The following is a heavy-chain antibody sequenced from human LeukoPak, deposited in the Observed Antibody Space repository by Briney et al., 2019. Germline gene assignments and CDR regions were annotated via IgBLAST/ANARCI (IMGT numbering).Heavy chain of an antibody. V-gene: IGHV4-34*01. CDR3: ARGLSPRITISDDP. D-gene: IGHD3-9*01. Sequence: SETLSLTCAVYGGSFSGYYWSWIRQPPGKGLEWIGEINHSGSTNYNLSLKSRVIISEDSSKNQFSLKLNSVTAADTAVYYCARGLSPRITISDDPWGQGTLVTVSS. CDR2: INHSGST. CDR1: GGSFSGYY. J-gene: IGHJ5*02.